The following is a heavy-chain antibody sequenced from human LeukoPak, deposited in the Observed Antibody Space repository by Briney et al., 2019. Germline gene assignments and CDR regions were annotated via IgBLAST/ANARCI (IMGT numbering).Heavy chain of an antibody. CDR3: AELGITMIGGV. Sequence: PGGSLRLSCAASGFTFSSYGMSWVRQAPGKGLEWVSAITGSGYSIYYADSVKGRFTISRDNAKNSLYLQMNSLRAEDTAVYYCAELGITMIGGVWGKGTTVTISS. CDR1: GFTFSSYG. D-gene: IGHD3-10*02. J-gene: IGHJ6*04. V-gene: IGHV3-23*01. CDR2: ITGSGYSI.